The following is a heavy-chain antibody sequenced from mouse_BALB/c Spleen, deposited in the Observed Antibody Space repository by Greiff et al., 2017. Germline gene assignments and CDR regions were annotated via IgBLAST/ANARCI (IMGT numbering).Heavy chain of an antibody. CDR2: IWACGST. V-gene: IGHV2-9*02. D-gene: IGHD2-1*01. CDR1: GFSLTSYG. J-gene: IGHJ4*01. CDR3: AREGFYGNWAMDY. Sequence: VNVVESGPGLVAPSQSLSITCTVSGFSLTSYGVHWVRQPPGKGLEWLGVIWACGSTNYNSALMSRLSISKDNSKSQVFLKMNSLQTDDTAMYDCAREGFYGNWAMDYWGQGTSVTVSS.